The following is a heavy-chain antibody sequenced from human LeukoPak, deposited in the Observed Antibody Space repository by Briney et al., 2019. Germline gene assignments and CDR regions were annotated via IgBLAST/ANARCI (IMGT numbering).Heavy chain of an antibody. CDR2: INKDVGT. V-gene: IGHV4-38-2*01. J-gene: IGHJ4*02. Sequence: KPSETLSLTCAVSGTSINSVHSWGWIRQPPGKGLEWIGLINKDVGTYYNASLKSRVTVSEDTSKNQFSLRLQSVTATDTAVYFCTRLNVDSMMARFDLWGQRVLVIVSS. CDR1: GTSINSVHS. CDR3: TRLNVDSMMARFDL. D-gene: IGHD5-24*01.